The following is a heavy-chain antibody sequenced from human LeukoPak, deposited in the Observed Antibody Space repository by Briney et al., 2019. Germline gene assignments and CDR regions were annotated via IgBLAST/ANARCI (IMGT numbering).Heavy chain of an antibody. D-gene: IGHD3-22*01. CDR1: EFTFSHYA. CDR2: ISFDGTNK. Sequence: GRSLRLSCAASEFTFSHYAMHWVRQAPGKGLEWVAVISFDGTNKFYADSVKGRFTISRDNSKNALYLQMNSLRAEDTAVYYCAKGGYYERPWYFDYWGQGTLVTVSS. CDR3: AKGGYYERPWYFDY. J-gene: IGHJ4*02. V-gene: IGHV3-30*18.